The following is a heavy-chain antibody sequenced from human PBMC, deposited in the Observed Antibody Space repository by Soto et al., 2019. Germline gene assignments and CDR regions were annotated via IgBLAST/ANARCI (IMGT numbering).Heavy chain of an antibody. CDR1: GFTFSSYG. D-gene: IGHD3-3*01. CDR3: AKDPYDFWSGSYYFGY. V-gene: IGHV3-30*18. Sequence: PGGSLRLSCAASGFTFSSYGMHWVRQAPGKGLEWVAVISYDGSNKYYADSVKGRFTISRDNSKNTLYLQMNSLRAEDTAVYYCAKDPYDFWSGSYYFGYWGQGTLVTVSS. J-gene: IGHJ4*02. CDR2: ISYDGSNK.